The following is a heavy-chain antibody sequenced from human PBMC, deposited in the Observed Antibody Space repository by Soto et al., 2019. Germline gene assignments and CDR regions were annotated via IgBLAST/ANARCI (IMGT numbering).Heavy chain of an antibody. CDR1: GSSISSSSYY. J-gene: IGHJ4*02. CDR2: ISHTGRT. CDR3: ARDPANLALAVAYFDS. Sequence: PSETLSLTCTVSGSSISSSSYYWGWIRQSPEKGLEWIGSISHTGRTSYNPSLKSRVSISVDTSKDQFSLTLTSVTAADTAVDYCARDPANLALAVAYFDSWGQGTLVTVSS. D-gene: IGHD2-15*01. V-gene: IGHV4-39*07.